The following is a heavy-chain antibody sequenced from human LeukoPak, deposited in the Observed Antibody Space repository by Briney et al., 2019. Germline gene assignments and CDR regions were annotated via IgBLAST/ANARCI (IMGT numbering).Heavy chain of an antibody. CDR3: ARAQLRAFDI. D-gene: IGHD1-1*01. J-gene: IGHJ3*02. CDR2: IYYSGST. Sequence: SETLSLTCTVSGGSISSSSYYWGWIRQPPGKGLEWIGSIYYSGSTYYNPSLKSRVTISVDTSKNQFSLKLSSVTAADTAVYYCARAQLRAFDIWGQGTMVTVSS. CDR1: GGSISSSSYY. V-gene: IGHV4-39*07.